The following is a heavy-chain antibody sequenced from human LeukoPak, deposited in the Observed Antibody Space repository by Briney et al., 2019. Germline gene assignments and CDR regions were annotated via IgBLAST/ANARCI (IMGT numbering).Heavy chain of an antibody. CDR3: ARVYVWGSYRPVKAFDY. J-gene: IGHJ4*02. CDR2: INHSGST. D-gene: IGHD3-16*02. Sequence: SETLSLTCAVYGGSFSGYYWSWIRQPPGKGLEWIGEINHSGSTNYNPSLKSRVTISVDTSKNQFSLKLSSVTAADTAVYYCARVYVWGSYRPVKAFDYWGQGTLVTVSS. V-gene: IGHV4-34*01. CDR1: GGSFSGYY.